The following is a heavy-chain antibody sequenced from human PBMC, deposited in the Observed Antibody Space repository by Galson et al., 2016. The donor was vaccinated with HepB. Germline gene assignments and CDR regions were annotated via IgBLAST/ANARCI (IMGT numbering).Heavy chain of an antibody. CDR2: ISAYSDNT. CDR1: GYTFTNFC. D-gene: IGHD3-10*01. V-gene: IGHV1-18*01. CDR3: ARDVFPSIPMVREFDY. Sequence: SVKVSCKASGYTFTNFCISWVRQAAGQGLEWLGWISAYSDNTNYAQSLQDRVTMTTDTSTTTAYMELRSLRSDDTAVYYCARDVFPSIPMVREFDYWGQGTLVTVSS. J-gene: IGHJ4*02.